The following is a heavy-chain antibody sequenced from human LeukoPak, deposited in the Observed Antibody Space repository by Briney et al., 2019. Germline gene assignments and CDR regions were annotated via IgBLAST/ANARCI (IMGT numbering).Heavy chain of an antibody. V-gene: IGHV3-15*01. CDR2: IKSKTDGGTA. CDR1: GFTFSNAW. CDR3: TTVGVY. D-gene: IGHD2-8*01. J-gene: IGHJ4*02. Sequence: GGSLRLSCAASGFTFSNAWVSWVRQAPGKGLEWVGHIKSKTDGGTADYAAPVKGRFIISRDDSKNTLHLQMDSLKIEDTAVYYCTTVGVYWGQGTLVTVSS.